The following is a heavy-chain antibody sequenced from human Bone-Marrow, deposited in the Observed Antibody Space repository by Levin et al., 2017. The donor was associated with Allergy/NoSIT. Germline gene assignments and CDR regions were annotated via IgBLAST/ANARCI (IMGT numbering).Heavy chain of an antibody. V-gene: IGHV3-30-3*01. CDR3: ARDPETATVVTPSWVY. CDR2: ISYDGSNK. D-gene: IGHD4-23*01. J-gene: IGHJ4*02. Sequence: GGSLRLSCAASGFTFSSYAMHWVRQAPGKGLEWVAVISYDGSNKYYADSVKGRFTISRDNSKNTLYLQMNSLRAEDTAVYYCARDPETATVVTPSWVYWGQGTLVTVSS. CDR1: GFTFSSYA.